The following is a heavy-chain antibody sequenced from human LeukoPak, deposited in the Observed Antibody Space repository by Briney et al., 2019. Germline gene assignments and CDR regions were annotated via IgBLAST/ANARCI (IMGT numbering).Heavy chain of an antibody. CDR3: ARDLLATPITISQWGCDY. CDR1: GFTVSSNY. Sequence: GGSLRLSCAASGFTVSSNYMSWVRQAPGKGLEWVSVIYNTGSTYYADSVKGRFTISRDNSKNTLYLQMNSLRAEDTAVYFCARDLLATPITISQWGCDYWGQGTLVTVSS. CDR2: IYNTGST. D-gene: IGHD6-19*01. V-gene: IGHV3-66*01. J-gene: IGHJ4*02.